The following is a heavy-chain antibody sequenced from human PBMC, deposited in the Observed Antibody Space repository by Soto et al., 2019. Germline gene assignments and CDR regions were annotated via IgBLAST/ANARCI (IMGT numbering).Heavy chain of an antibody. V-gene: IGHV4-61*03. J-gene: IGHJ6*02. CDR1: GDSATSGSYY. CDR3: AREWGLLPYYVMNV. Sequence: SETLSLTCIVSGDSATSGSYYWTWLRQPPGKGLEWIGYISYTGRTKYNPSLQSRVTISVDTSKNDFSLNLSSVTAADTAVYFCAREWGLLPYYVMNVWGHGTAVTVSS. CDR2: ISYTGRT. D-gene: IGHD7-27*01.